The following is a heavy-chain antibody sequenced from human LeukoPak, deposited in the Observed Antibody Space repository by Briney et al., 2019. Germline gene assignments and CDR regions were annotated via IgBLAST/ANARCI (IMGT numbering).Heavy chain of an antibody. V-gene: IGHV4-59*08. CDR1: GDSIDPYS. Sequence: PSETLSLTCTISGDSIDPYSWSWIRQPPGKGLEWIGYISHIGTINYNTSLMSRVSMGLDKPNNAFSLSLRSVTATDTALYFCARHQGSAVFNYWGRGVPVIVSS. CDR3: ARHQGSAVFNY. J-gene: IGHJ1*01. D-gene: IGHD5/OR15-5a*01. CDR2: ISHIGTI.